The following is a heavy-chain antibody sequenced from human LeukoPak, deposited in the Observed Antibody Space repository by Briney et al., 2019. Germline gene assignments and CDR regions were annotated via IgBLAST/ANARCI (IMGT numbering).Heavy chain of an antibody. CDR1: GYSISSGYY. D-gene: IGHD6-6*01. Sequence: PSETLSLTCAVSGYSISSGYYWGWIRQPPGKGLEWIGSIYHSGSTYYNPSLKSRVTISVDPSKNQFSLKLSSVTAADTAVYYCARQEYSSTYDYWGQGTLVTVSS. CDR2: IYHSGST. V-gene: IGHV4-38-2*01. J-gene: IGHJ4*02. CDR3: ARQEYSSTYDY.